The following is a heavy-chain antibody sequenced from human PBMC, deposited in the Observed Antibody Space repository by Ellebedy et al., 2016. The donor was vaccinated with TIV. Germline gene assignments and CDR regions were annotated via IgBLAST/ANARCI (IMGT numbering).Heavy chain of an antibody. D-gene: IGHD3-3*02. CDR3: ARRGGVLAHYGMDV. CDR2: IYPGDSDT. J-gene: IGHJ6*02. CDR1: GYTFSNYW. V-gene: IGHV5-51*01. Sequence: GESLKISXKASGYTFSNYWIGWVRQMPGKGLEWMGFIYPGDSDTKYSPSFQGQVTISADNSITTAYLQWSSLKASDTAMYYCARRGGVLAHYGMDVWGQGTTVTVSS.